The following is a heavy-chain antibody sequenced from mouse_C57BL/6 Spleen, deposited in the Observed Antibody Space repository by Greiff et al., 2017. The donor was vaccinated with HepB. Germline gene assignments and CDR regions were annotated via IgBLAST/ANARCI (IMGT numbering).Heavy chain of an antibody. CDR3: ARGNYYGSSDGYYYAMDY. D-gene: IGHD1-1*01. CDR1: GYTFTSYW. V-gene: IGHV1-72*01. J-gene: IGHJ4*01. Sequence: VQLQQSGAELVKPGASVKLSCKASGYTFTSYWMHWVKQRPGRGLEWIGRIDPNSGGTKYNEKFKSKATLTVDKPSSTAYMQLSSLTSEDSAVYYCARGNYYGSSDGYYYAMDYWGQGTSVTVSS. CDR2: IDPNSGGT.